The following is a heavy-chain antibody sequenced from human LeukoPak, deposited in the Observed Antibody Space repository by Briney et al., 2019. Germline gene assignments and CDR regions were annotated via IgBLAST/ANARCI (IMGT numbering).Heavy chain of an antibody. J-gene: IGHJ4*02. CDR3: AKAPEQWLVQYYFDY. D-gene: IGHD6-19*01. Sequence: GGSLRLSCAASEFTFSSYAMHWVRQAPGKGLEWVAFISYHGSNKYYADSVKGRFTISRDNSKNTLFLQMNSLRAEDTAVYYCAKAPEQWLVQYYFDYWGQGTLVTVSS. CDR1: EFTFSSYA. CDR2: ISYHGSNK. V-gene: IGHV3-30*18.